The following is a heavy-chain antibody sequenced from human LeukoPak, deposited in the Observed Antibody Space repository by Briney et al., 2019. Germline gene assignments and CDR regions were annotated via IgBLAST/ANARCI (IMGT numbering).Heavy chain of an antibody. J-gene: IGHJ4*02. Sequence: PGGSLRLSCSASGFTFSSYAMHWVRQAPGKGLEYVSAISSNGGSTYFADSVKGRFTISRDNSKNTLYLQMSSLRAEDTAVYYCVKAGVRGGDYWGQGTLVTVSS. V-gene: IGHV3-64D*06. D-gene: IGHD3-10*01. CDR1: GFTFSSYA. CDR2: ISSNGGST. CDR3: VKAGVRGGDY.